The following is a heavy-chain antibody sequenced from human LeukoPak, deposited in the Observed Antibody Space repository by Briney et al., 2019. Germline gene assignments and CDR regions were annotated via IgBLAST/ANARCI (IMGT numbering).Heavy chain of an antibody. D-gene: IGHD1-14*01. CDR3: AKDRNPEIDY. Sequence: GGSLRPSCAASGFTFSDYGMHWVRQAPGKGLVWVAFIRYDGINKNYADSVKGRFAVSRDNSKNTLYLQMNSLRVEDTAVYYCAKDRNPEIDYWGQGTLVTVSS. J-gene: IGHJ4*02. CDR1: GFTFSDYG. CDR2: IRYDGINK. V-gene: IGHV3-30*02.